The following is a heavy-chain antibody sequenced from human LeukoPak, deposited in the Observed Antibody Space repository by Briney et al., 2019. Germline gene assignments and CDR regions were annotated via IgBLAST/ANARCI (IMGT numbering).Heavy chain of an antibody. V-gene: IGHV3-7*01. CDR1: RFMFNNYW. Sequence: GGSLRLSCAASRFMFNNYWMSWVRQAPGKGLEWVANIKEDGSEKYYVDSVKGRFTISRDNAKNLLYLKMNSLRAEDTAVYYCATCPTDKYDDDHADYWGQGSLVTVSS. CDR2: IKEDGSEK. D-gene: IGHD3-3*01. J-gene: IGHJ4*02. CDR3: ATCPTDKYDDDHADY.